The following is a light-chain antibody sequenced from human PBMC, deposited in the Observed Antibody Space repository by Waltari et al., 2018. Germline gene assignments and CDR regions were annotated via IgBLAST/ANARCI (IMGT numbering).Light chain of an antibody. J-gene: IGKJ3*01. CDR1: QSGGSGY. CDR2: GAT. V-gene: IGKV3-20*01. CDR3: QQYGRAPLT. Sequence: EGVLTQSPGPLSVFPGERAPLPCRASQSGGSGYLAWYQQKVGQAPRLLIYGATSRATGVPDRFSGSESGTDFTLSISRLEPEDSAVYFCQQYGRAPLTFGPGTKVEIK.